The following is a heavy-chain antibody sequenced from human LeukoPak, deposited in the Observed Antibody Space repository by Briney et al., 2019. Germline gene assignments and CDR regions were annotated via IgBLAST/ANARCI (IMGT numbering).Heavy chain of an antibody. V-gene: IGHV1-46*01. J-gene: IGHJ3*01. D-gene: IGHD2-2*01. CDR2: INPSGRST. CDR1: GFAFSNYF. Sequence: ASVKVSCKASGFAFSNYFMHWVRQAPGQGLEWLGVINPSGRSTYNSQRFHGRLTITRDTSTTTVYVELSGLRSEDTAVYYCARLSRVVIPTAIPAFDVWGQGTMVTVSS. CDR3: ARLSRVVIPTAIPAFDV.